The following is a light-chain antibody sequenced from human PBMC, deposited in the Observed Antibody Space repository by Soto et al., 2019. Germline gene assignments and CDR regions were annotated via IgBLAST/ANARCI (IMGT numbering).Light chain of an antibody. Sequence: DIQMTQSPSSLAGSVGDRVTITCRARQTISSWVAWYQQKPGKAPKLLIYKASTLKSGVPSRFSGSGSGTEFTLTISSLQPDDFATYYCQHYNSYSEAFGQGTKVDI. V-gene: IGKV1-5*03. CDR1: QTISSW. CDR2: KAS. CDR3: QHYNSYSEA. J-gene: IGKJ1*01.